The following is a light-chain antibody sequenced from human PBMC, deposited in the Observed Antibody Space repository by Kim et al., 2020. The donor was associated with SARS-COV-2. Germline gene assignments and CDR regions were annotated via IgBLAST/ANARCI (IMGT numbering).Light chain of an antibody. J-gene: IGLJ2*01. V-gene: IGLV3-21*04. CDR1: NMGSKS. Sequence: VAPGKTARITCGGNNMGSKSVHWYQPKPGQAPVLVIYYDSDRPSGIPERFSGSNSGNTATLTISRVEAGDEADYYCQVWDSSSDVVFGGGTQLTVL. CDR2: YDS. CDR3: QVWDSSSDVV.